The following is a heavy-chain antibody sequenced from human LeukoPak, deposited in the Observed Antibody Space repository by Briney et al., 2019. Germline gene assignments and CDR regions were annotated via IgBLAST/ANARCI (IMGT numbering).Heavy chain of an antibody. CDR1: GYTFTSYG. D-gene: IGHD2-2*02. J-gene: IGHJ4*02. CDR2: ISAYNGNT. CDR3: ARYCSSTSCYSFDY. Sequence: GASVKVSCKASGYTFTSYGISWVRQAPGQGLEWMGWISAYNGNTNYAQKFQGRVTITRNTSISTAYMELSSLRSEDTAVYYCARYCSSTSCYSFDYWGQGTLVTVSS. V-gene: IGHV1-18*01.